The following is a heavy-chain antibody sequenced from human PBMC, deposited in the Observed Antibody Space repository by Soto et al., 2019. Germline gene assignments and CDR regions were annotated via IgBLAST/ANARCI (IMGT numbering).Heavy chain of an antibody. D-gene: IGHD3-16*01. CDR1: GFTFSSYG. J-gene: IGHJ6*02. V-gene: IGHV3-30*18. CDR2: ISYDGSNK. Sequence: QVQLVESGGGVVQPGRSLRLSCAASGFTFSSYGMHWVRQAPGKGLEWVAVISYDGSNKYYADSVKGRFTISRDNSKNPLYLQMNSLRAEDTAVYYCAKDRGGRGGMDVWGQVTTVTVCS. CDR3: AKDRGGRGGMDV.